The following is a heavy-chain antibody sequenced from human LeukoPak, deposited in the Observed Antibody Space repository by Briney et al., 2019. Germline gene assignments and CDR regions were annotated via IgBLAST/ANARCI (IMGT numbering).Heavy chain of an antibody. J-gene: IGHJ6*03. CDR1: GFTFSIYN. Sequence: GGSLRLSCAASGFTFSIYNMNWARQAPGKGLEWVSSISSSSSYIYYADSVKGRFTSSRDNAKNSLSLQMNSLRAEDTAVYYCARDRGYSSGWYGYYYYMDVWGKGPTVTVSS. CDR2: ISSSSSYI. V-gene: IGHV3-21*01. CDR3: ARDRGYSSGWYGYYYYMDV. D-gene: IGHD6-19*01.